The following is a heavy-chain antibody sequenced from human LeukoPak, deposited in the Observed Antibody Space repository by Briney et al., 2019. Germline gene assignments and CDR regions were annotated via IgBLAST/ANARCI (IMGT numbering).Heavy chain of an antibody. D-gene: IGHD3-9*01. CDR1: GFTFSSYA. Sequence: QAGGSLRLSCAASGFTFSSYAVSWVRQAPGKGLEWVSAISGSGGSTYYADSVKGRFTISRDNSKNTLYLQMNSLRAEDTAVYYCAKDRHYDTLTGAFDYWGQGTLVTLSS. J-gene: IGHJ4*02. CDR2: ISGSGGST. CDR3: AKDRHYDTLTGAFDY. V-gene: IGHV3-23*01.